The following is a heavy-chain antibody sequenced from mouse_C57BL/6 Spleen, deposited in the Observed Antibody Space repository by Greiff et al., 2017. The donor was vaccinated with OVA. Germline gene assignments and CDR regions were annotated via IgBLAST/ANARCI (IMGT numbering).Heavy chain of an antibody. D-gene: IGHD2-5*01. J-gene: IGHJ4*01. Sequence: VKLVESGPGLVQPSQSLSITCTVSGFSLTSYGVHWVRQSPGKGLEWLGVIWRGGSTDYNAAFMSRLSITKDNSKSQVFFKMNSLQADDTAIYYCAKGDSNYYAMDYWGQGTSVTVSS. V-gene: IGHV2-5*01. CDR2: IWRGGST. CDR1: GFSLTSYG. CDR3: AKGDSNYYAMDY.